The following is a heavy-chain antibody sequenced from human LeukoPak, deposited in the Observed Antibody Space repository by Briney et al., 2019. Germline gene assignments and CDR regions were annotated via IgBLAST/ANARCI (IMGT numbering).Heavy chain of an antibody. CDR1: GFTFSSYS. CDR2: INWNGGST. CDR3: GKDLYSGSYYLNY. J-gene: IGHJ4*02. D-gene: IGHD1-26*01. Sequence: GGSLRLSCAASGFTFSSYSMNWVRQAPGKGLEWVSGINWNGGSTGYADSVKGRFTISRDNSKNTLYLQMNSLRAEDTAVYYCGKDLYSGSYYLNYWGQGTLVTVSS. V-gene: IGHV3-NL1*01.